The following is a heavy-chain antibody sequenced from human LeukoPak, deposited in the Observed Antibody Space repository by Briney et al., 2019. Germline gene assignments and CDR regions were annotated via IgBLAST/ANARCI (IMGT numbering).Heavy chain of an antibody. CDR1: GDSVSTASNA. CDR2: TYYRSTWYN. CDR3: ARRLTQYDCFDP. D-gene: IGHD2-2*01. J-gene: IGHJ5*02. V-gene: IGHV6-1*01. Sequence: SQTLSLTCAISGDSVSTASNAWYWIRQSPSRGLEWLGRTYYRSTWYNDYAVSVRGRITVNPDTSKNQFSLHLNSVTPEDTAVYYCARRLTQYDCFDPWGQGILVTVSS.